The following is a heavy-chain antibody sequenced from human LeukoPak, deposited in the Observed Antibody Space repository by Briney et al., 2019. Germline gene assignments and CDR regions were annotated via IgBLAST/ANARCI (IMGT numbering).Heavy chain of an antibody. CDR1: GFTFSSYA. J-gene: IGHJ3*02. D-gene: IGHD3-10*01. CDR3: AKDLFILGWNYGSDQNPDI. Sequence: GGSLRLSCAASGFTFSSYAMHWVRQAPGKGLEWVAVISYDGSNKYYADSVKGRFTISRDNSKNTLYLQMNSLRAEDTAVYYCAKDLFILGWNYGSDQNPDIWGQGTMVTVSS. V-gene: IGHV3-30*04. CDR2: ISYDGSNK.